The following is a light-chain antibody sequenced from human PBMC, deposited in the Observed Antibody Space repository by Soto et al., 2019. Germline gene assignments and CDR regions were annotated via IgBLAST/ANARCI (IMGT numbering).Light chain of an antibody. J-gene: IGKJ4*01. CDR1: ENIFKF. CDR3: QHYHSQSIT. CDR2: AAS. V-gene: IGKV1-5*01. Sequence: DILLIQSPATLSASVGDRITITCRASENIFKFLAWYQQRSGSAPNLLIYAASDFEKGVPSRFSVSGSGTEFTLTIDNLQPNDAATYFCQHYHSQSITFGGGTQVDVK.